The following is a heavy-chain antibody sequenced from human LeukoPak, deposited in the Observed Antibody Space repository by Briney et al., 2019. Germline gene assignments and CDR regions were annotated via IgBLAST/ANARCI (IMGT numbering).Heavy chain of an antibody. CDR1: GFTFSNYG. D-gene: IGHD3-22*01. V-gene: IGHV3-30*03. Sequence: GGSLRLSCAASGFTFSNYGMHWVRQAPGKGLEWVAVISYDGSNKYYADSVKGRFTISRDNSKNTLFLQMNSLGAEDTALYYCARLYYDSSGCATQPRYYFDYWGQGTLVTVSS. CDR2: ISYDGSNK. J-gene: IGHJ4*02. CDR3: ARLYYDSSGCATQPRYYFDY.